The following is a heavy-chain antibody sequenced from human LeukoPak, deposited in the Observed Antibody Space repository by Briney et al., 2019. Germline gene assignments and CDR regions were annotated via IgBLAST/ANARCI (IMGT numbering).Heavy chain of an antibody. J-gene: IGHJ4*02. V-gene: IGHV3-7*01. CDR3: ARDPSGSDFDY. D-gene: IGHD5-12*01. Sequence: GGSLRLSCAASGFIFSNYWMSWVRQAPGKGLEWVANIKQDESEKFYVDSVKGRFTISRDNAKNSLYLQMNSLRAEDTAVYYCARDPSGSDFDYWGQGTLVTVSS. CDR2: IKQDESEK. CDR1: GFIFSNYW.